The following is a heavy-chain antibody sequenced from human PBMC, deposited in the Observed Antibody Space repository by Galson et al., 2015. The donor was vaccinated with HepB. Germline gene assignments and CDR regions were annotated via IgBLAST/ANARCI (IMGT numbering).Heavy chain of an antibody. CDR2: INPSGGST. CDR3: ARARTGDQGTLNY. CDR1: GYTFTSYY. J-gene: IGHJ4*02. D-gene: IGHD7-27*01. Sequence: SVKVSCKASGYTFTSYYMHWVRQAPGQGLEWMGIINPSGGSTSYAQKFQGRVTMTRDASTSTVYMELSSLRSEDTAVYYCARARTGDQGTLNYWGQGTLVTVSS. V-gene: IGHV1-46*01.